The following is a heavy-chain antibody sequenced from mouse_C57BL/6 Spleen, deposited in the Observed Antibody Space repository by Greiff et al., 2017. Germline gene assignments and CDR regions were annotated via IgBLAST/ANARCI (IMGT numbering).Heavy chain of an antibody. CDR3: ARVYYDSILSMEY. J-gene: IGHJ4*01. D-gene: IGHD2-4*01. CDR1: GFTFSDYY. V-gene: IGHV5-16*01. Sequence: DVKLVESEGGLVQPGRSLKLSCTASGFTFSDYYMAWVRQVPEKGLEWVANINYDGSSTYYLDSLKSRFIISRDNAKNILYLQMSSLKSEDTATYYCARVYYDSILSMEYWGQGTSVTVSS. CDR2: INYDGSST.